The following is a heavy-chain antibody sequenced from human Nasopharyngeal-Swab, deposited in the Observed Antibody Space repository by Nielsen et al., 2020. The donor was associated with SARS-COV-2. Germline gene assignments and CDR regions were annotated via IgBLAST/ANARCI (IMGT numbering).Heavy chain of an antibody. J-gene: IGHJ6*03. CDR2: IRSTPYGSTT. CDR1: GFAFGSYA. D-gene: IGHD1-14*01. Sequence: GESLKISCAASGFAFGSYAMNWVRQAPGKGLEWVSFIRSTPYGSTTEYAASVKGRFTFSRDDSESVVYLQMNSLETEDTAVYYCTRGRRPDANTLYFYMDVWGKGTTVTVSS. CDR3: TRGRRPDANTLYFYMDV. V-gene: IGHV3-49*04.